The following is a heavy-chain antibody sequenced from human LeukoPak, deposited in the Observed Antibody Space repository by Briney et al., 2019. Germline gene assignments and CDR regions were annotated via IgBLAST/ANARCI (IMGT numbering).Heavy chain of an antibody. J-gene: IGHJ4*02. V-gene: IGHV4-34*01. CDR2: INHSGIT. Sequence: SETLSLSCAVYGGSFSYYYWSWIRQPPGKELEWIGEINHSGITNYDPSLKSRVTISADTSKNQFSLKLTSVTAADTAVYYCANPARDFADSGAITWWGQGTLVTVSS. CDR1: GGSFSYYY. CDR3: ANPARDFADSGAITW. D-gene: IGHD4-17*01.